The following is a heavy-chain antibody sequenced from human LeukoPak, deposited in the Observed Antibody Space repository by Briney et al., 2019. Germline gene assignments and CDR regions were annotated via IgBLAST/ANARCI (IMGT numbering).Heavy chain of an antibody. D-gene: IGHD1-7*01. CDR2: IYSSGST. CDR1: GGSINSYY. CDR3: AGVNYLAPFDY. V-gene: IGHV4-4*07. J-gene: IGHJ4*02. Sequence: SETLSLTCSVSGGSINSYYWSWIRQSAGKGLEWIGCIYSSGSTNYNPSLESRVTTSVDTSKNQFYLKLTSVTAADTAVYYCAGVNYLAPFDYWGQGTQVTVSS.